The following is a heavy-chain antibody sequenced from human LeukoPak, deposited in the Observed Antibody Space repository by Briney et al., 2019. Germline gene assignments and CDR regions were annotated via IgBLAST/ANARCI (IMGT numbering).Heavy chain of an antibody. CDR2: IYHSGST. J-gene: IGHJ4*02. V-gene: IGHV4-30-2*01. D-gene: IGHD1-26*01. CDR3: ASGDQWELFDY. CDR1: GGSISSGGYY. Sequence: PSETLSLTCTVSGGSISSGGYYWSWIRQPPGKGLEWIGYIYHSGSTYYNPSLKSRVTISVDRSKNQFSLKLSSVTAADTAVYYCASGDQWELFDYWGQGTLVTVSS.